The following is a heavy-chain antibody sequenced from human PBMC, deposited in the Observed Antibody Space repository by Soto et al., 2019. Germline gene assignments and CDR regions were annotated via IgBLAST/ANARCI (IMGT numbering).Heavy chain of an antibody. Sequence: QITLKESGPTLVKTTQTLTLPCTFSGFSLSTSGVGVGWIRQPQRKALEWLALIYWDDDKRYSLSLKSRLTITQDTSKNHVVHTMTNMDPVDTATYYCTQRRTHQWFVEVLDAFDYLGKGTLVTVSS. D-gene: IGHD3-10*01. J-gene: IGHJ4*02. CDR1: GFSLSTSGVG. V-gene: IGHV2-5*02. CDR3: TQRRTHQWFVEVLDAFDY. CDR2: IYWDDDK.